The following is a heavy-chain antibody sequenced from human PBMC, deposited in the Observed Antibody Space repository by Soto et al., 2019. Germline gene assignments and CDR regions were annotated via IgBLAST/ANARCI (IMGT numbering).Heavy chain of an antibody. CDR2: IIPIFGTA. CDR1: GGTFSSYA. J-gene: IGHJ4*02. D-gene: IGHD2-15*01. CDR3: ARVEPGMSGYCSGGSCYYFDY. Sequence: EASVKVSCKASGGTFSSYAISWVRQAPGQGLEWMGGIIPIFGTANYAQKFRGRVTITADESTSTAYMELSSLRSEDTAVYYCARVEPGMSGYCSGGSCYYFDYWGQGTLVTVSS. V-gene: IGHV1-69*13.